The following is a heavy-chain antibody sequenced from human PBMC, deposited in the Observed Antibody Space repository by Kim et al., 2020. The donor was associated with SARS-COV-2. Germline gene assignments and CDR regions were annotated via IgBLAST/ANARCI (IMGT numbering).Heavy chain of an antibody. CDR2: IIPIFGTA. D-gene: IGHD6-13*01. CDR1: GGTFSSYA. V-gene: IGHV1-69*13. Sequence: SVKVSCKASGGTFSSYAISWVRQAPGQGLEWMGGIIPIFGTANYAQKFQGRVTITADESTSTAYMELSSLRSEDTTVYYCATPYIIAAAGTMVPPLTQPGRFDYYYYYGMDVWGQGTTVTVSS. CDR3: ATPYIIAAAGTMVPPLTQPGRFDYYYYYGMDV. J-gene: IGHJ6*02.